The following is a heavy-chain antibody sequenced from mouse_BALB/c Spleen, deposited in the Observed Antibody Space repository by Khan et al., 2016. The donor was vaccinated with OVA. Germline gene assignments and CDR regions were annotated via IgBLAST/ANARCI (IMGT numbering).Heavy chain of an antibody. V-gene: IGHV3-2*02. CDR1: GYSITSDYA. J-gene: IGHJ4*01. Sequence: EVELVESGPGLVKPSQSLSLTCTVTGYSITSDYAWNWIRQFPGNKLEWMGYINYSGSTNYNPSLKSRISITRDTSKNQFFLQLNSVTTEDTATYYYARDGSRYNYAMDYWGQGTAVTVSS. CDR3: ARDGSRYNYAMDY. D-gene: IGHD2-3*01. CDR2: INYSGST.